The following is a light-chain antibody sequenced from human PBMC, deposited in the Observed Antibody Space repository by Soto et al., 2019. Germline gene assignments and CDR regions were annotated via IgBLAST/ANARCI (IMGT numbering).Light chain of an antibody. V-gene: IGKV3-15*01. CDR1: QSVSSS. CDR3: LQYHHWPLT. Sequence: EIVMAQSPATMSVSPGERATLSCRASQSVSSSLARYQQKPGQAPRLLIYHASTGATSIPARFSGSGSGTDFSLTISSLQSEDFAVYYCLQYHHWPLTFGGGTKVDIK. CDR2: HAS. J-gene: IGKJ4*01.